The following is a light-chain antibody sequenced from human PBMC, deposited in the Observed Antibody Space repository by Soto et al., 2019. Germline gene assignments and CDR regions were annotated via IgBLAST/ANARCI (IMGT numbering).Light chain of an antibody. V-gene: IGKV2-30*01. J-gene: IGKJ1*01. CDR2: RAS. Sequence: DVVMTQSPLSXXXXXXXPAXXSCXXXXXXXXSDGIAYLNWFHQRPGQSPRRLIYRASNRDSGVPDRFSGSGSGTDFTLKISRVEAEDVGVXXXMQGTHWPPTFGPGTKVEIK. CDR1: XXXXXSDGIAY. CDR3: MQGTHWPPT.